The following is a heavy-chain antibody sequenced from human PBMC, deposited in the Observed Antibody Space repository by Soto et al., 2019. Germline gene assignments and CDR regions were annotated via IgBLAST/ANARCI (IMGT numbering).Heavy chain of an antibody. CDR1: VYTFTSYA. D-gene: IGHD3-10*01. CDR2: INAGNGNT. J-gene: IGHJ5*02. V-gene: IGHV1-3*01. Sequence: ASVKVSCKASVYTFTSYAMHWVRQAPGKRLEWMGWINAGNGNTKYSQKFQGRVTITRDTSASTAYMELSSLRSEDTAVYYCARGLYYYGSGSYYWFDPWGQGTLVTVSS. CDR3: ARGLYYYGSGSYYWFDP.